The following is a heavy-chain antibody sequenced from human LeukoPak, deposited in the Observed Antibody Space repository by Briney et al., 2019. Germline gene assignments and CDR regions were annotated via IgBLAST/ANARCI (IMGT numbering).Heavy chain of an antibody. CDR2: ISGSGGST. CDR1: GFTFSNYA. D-gene: IGHD4-17*01. V-gene: IGHV3-23*01. Sequence: PGGSLRLSCAASGFTFSNYAMSWVRQAPGKGLEWVSAISGSGGSTYYADSVKGRFTISRDNSKNTLYLQMNSLRAEDTAVYYCAKAAKIPSYGDYPPDYWGQGTLVTVSS. J-gene: IGHJ4*02. CDR3: AKAAKIPSYGDYPPDY.